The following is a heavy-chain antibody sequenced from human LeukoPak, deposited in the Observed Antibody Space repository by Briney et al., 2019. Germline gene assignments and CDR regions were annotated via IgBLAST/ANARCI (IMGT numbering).Heavy chain of an antibody. J-gene: IGHJ4*02. Sequence: ASVKVSCKASGFTFTDYYLHWVRQAPGQGLEWMGRIILNNGATNYAQKFQGRVTLTRDTSLSTAYMELSRQTSDDTAVYYCATDGGNHNFDYWGQGTLVTVSS. CDR3: ATDGGNHNFDY. V-gene: IGHV1-2*06. CDR1: GFTFTDYY. CDR2: IILNNGAT. D-gene: IGHD1-14*01.